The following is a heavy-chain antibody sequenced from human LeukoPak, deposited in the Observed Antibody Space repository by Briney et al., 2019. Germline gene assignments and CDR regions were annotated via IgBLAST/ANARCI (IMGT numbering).Heavy chain of an antibody. CDR3: ARGGYYYDSSGYSHLPDY. CDR2: IIPIVGTT. V-gene: IGHV1-69*13. Sequence: SVKVSCKASGGTFSSYAFSWVRQAPGQGLEWMGGIIPIVGTTNYAQMFQGRVTITADESTSTAYRELSSLRSEDTAVYYCARGGYYYDSSGYSHLPDYWGQGTLVTVSA. J-gene: IGHJ4*02. D-gene: IGHD3-22*01. CDR1: GGTFSSYA.